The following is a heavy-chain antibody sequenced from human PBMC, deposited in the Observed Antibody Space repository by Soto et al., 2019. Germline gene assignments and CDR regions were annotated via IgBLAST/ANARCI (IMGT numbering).Heavy chain of an antibody. CDR1: GYTFTSYD. V-gene: IGHV1-8*01. CDR2: MNPNSGNT. D-gene: IGHD4-17*01. CDR3: ARGTTVTISNYFDY. Sequence: QVQLVQSGAEVKKPGASVKVSCKASGYTFTSYDINWVRQATGQGLEWMGWMNPNSGNTGYAQKFQGRVTMTRNTSRSTAYMELSSLRSEDTAVYYCARGTTVTISNYFDYWGQGTLVTVSS. J-gene: IGHJ4*02.